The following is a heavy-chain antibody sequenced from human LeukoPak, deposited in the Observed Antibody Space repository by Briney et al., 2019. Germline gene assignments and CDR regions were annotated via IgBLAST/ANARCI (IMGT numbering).Heavy chain of an antibody. D-gene: IGHD3-10*01. CDR2: IYPADSDT. V-gene: IGHV5-51*01. CDR3: ARQSRDGSKTRGYYFDY. CDR1: GYIFTNYW. Sequence: GESLKISCRVSGYIFTNYWIGWVRQMPGKGLESMGIIYPADSDTTYSPSFQGQVTISADKSIDTVYLQWSSLKASDTAMYYYARQSRDGSKTRGYYFDYWGQGTLVTVSS. J-gene: IGHJ4*02.